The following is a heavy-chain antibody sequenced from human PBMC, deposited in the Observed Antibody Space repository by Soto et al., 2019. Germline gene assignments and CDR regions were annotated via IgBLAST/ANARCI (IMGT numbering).Heavy chain of an antibody. CDR2: TYYRSKWYN. V-gene: IGHV6-1*01. J-gene: IGHJ6*02. CDR3: ASRIYDFWSGPHYYYYYGMDV. CDR1: GDSVSSNSAA. D-gene: IGHD3-3*01. Sequence: QSQTLSLTCAISGDSVSSNSAAWNWIRQSPSRGLEWLGRTYYRSKWYNDYAVSVKSRITINPDTSKNQFSLQLNSVTPEDTAVYYCASRIYDFWSGPHYYYYYGMDVWGQGTTVTVSS.